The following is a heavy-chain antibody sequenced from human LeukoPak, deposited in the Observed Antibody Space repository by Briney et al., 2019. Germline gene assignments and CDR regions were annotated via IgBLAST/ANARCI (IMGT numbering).Heavy chain of an antibody. Sequence: PGRSLRLSCTASGFTFGDYAMSWVRQAPGKGLEWVGYIRSNAYGGTTDYAASVKGRFNISRDDSKSIAYLLMNSLKTEDTAVYYCTRVGNGAVAGTVDNWGQGTLVTVSS. J-gene: IGHJ4*02. V-gene: IGHV3-49*04. D-gene: IGHD6-19*01. CDR1: GFTFGDYA. CDR2: IRSNAYGGTT. CDR3: TRVGNGAVAGTVDN.